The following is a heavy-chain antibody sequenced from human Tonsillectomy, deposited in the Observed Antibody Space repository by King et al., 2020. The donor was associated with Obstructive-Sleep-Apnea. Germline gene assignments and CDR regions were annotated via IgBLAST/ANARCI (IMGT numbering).Heavy chain of an antibody. Sequence: VQLVESGGGLVQPGGSLRLSCAASGFTFSIYSMNWVRQAPGKGLEWVSYISSSGSSTYYADSVRGRFTISRGNAKNSLYLQMNSLRAEDAAVYYCVRWDFAYCGVHCPLDAFDVWGHGTTVTVSS. CDR3: VRWDFAYCGVHCPLDAFDV. CDR1: GFTFSIYS. D-gene: IGHD2-21*02. J-gene: IGHJ3*01. CDR2: ISSSGSST. V-gene: IGHV3-48*01.